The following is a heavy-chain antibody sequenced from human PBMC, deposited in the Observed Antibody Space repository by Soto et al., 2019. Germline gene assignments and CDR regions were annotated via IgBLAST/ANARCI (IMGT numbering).Heavy chain of an antibody. D-gene: IGHD1-26*01. J-gene: IGHJ4*02. V-gene: IGHV3-74*01. CDR3: AKDGNSGSYYLFDY. CDR1: GLTFSSYW. Sequence: GGSLRLSCAASGLTFSSYWMHWVRQAPGKGLVWVSRLNSDGSATYYADSVKGRFTISRDNSKNSLYLQMNSLRTEDTALYYCAKDGNSGSYYLFDYWGQGTLVTVSS. CDR2: LNSDGSAT.